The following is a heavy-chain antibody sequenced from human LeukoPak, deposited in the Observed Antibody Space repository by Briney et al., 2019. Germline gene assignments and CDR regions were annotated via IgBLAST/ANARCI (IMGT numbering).Heavy chain of an antibody. D-gene: IGHD3-3*01. J-gene: IGHJ4*02. CDR3: ARGPRNPEWLLSEDY. CDR1: GFTFSSYT. V-gene: IGHV3-21*01. CDR2: ISSSSSYI. Sequence: GGSLRLSCAASGFTFSSYTMSWVRQAPGKGLEWVSSISSSSSYIYYADSVKGRFTISRDNAKNSLYLQMNSLRAEDTAVYYCARGPRNPEWLLSEDYWGQGTLVTVSS.